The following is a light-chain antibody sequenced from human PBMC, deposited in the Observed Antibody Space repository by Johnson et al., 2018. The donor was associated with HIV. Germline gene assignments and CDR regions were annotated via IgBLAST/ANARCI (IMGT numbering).Light chain of an antibody. J-gene: IGLJ1*01. CDR3: GTWGGV. Sequence: QSVLTQPPSVSAAPGQKVTISCSGSSSNIGNSHVSWYQQLPGTAPKLLIYDNNKRPSGIPDRFSGSKSGTSATLGITGLQTGDEADYYCGTWGGVFGTGTKVTVL. V-gene: IGLV1-51*01. CDR2: DNN. CDR1: SSNIGNSH.